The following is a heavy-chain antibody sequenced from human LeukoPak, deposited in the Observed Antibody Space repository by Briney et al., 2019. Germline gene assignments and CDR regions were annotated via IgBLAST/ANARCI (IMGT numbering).Heavy chain of an antibody. D-gene: IGHD1-1*01. Sequence: SETLSLTCTVSGYSISSGYYWSWIRQPAGKGLEWIGRVYTSGSTTYNPSPHSRVTMSVDTSKNQFSVRLSSVTAADTAVYYCARGYSRYVYWRQGTLVTVSS. CDR2: VYTSGST. CDR3: ARGYSRYVY. V-gene: IGHV4-4*07. CDR1: GYSISSGYY. J-gene: IGHJ4*02.